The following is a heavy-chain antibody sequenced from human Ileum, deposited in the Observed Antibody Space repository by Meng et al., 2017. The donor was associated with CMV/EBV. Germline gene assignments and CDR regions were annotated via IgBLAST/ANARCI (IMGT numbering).Heavy chain of an antibody. CDR2: ISGSGGNT. J-gene: IGHJ4*02. CDR3: TKRSVSAAPGPLDY. D-gene: IGHD6-13*01. Sequence: SGFTFRSYAMSWVRQAPGKGLEWVSAISGSGGNTYYADSVKGRFTISRGNSKNTLYLQMNSLRADDTALYYCTKRSVSAAPGPLDYWGRGTLVTVSS. V-gene: IGHV3-23*01. CDR1: GFTFRSYA.